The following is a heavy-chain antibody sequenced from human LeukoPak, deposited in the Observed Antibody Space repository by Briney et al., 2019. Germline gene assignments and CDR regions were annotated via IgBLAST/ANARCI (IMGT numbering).Heavy chain of an antibody. Sequence: WGSLRLSCAASGFTCSSFAMHWVRQAPGKGLEWVAVTWQDGNKAYADSVKGRFTISRDGSKNTLFLQMNDLRAEDTAMYYCAKEWSAFDLWGQGTMVTVSS. D-gene: IGHD2-8*01. J-gene: IGHJ3*01. V-gene: IGHV3-33*06. CDR2: TWQDGNK. CDR1: GFTCSSFA. CDR3: AKEWSAFDL.